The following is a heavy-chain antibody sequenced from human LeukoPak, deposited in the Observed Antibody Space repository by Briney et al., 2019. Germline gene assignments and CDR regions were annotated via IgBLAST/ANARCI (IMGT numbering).Heavy chain of an antibody. CDR1: GFTFSSYA. CDR3: AKGLFPTAYCGGDCYPDY. D-gene: IGHD2-21*02. CDR2: ISGSGGST. Sequence: GGSLRLSCAASGFTFSSYAMSWVRQAPGEGLEWVSAISGSGGSTYYADSVKGRFTISRDNSKNTLYLQMNSLRAEDTAVYYCAKGLFPTAYCGGDCYPDYWGQGTLVTVSS. V-gene: IGHV3-23*01. J-gene: IGHJ4*02.